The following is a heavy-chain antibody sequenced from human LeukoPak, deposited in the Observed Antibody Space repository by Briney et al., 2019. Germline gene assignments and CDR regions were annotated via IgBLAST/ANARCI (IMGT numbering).Heavy chain of an antibody. D-gene: IGHD3-3*01. V-gene: IGHV3-30-3*01. CDR3: ARGDYDFWSGLIDY. J-gene: IGHJ4*02. CDR2: ISYDGSNK. Sequence: PGGSLRLSCAASGFTFSSYAMHWVRQAPGKGLEWVAVISYDGSNKYYADSVKGRFTISRDNSKNTLYLQMNSLRAEDTAVYYCARGDYDFWSGLIDYWGQGTLVTVSS. CDR1: GFTFSSYA.